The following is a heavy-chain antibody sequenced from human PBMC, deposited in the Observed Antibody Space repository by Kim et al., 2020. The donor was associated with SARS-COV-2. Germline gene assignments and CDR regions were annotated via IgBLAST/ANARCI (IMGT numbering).Heavy chain of an antibody. J-gene: IGHJ5*02. CDR2: INTNTGNP. D-gene: IGHD3-3*01. CDR3: ASTFWSGYTSWFDP. Sequence: ASVKVSCKPSGYTFTSYAMNWVRQAPGQGLEWMGWINTNTGNPTYAQGFTGRFVFSLDTSVSTACLQISSLKAEDTAVYYCASTFWSGYTSWFDPWGQGPLVTVSS. CDR1: GYTFTSYA. V-gene: IGHV7-4-1*02.